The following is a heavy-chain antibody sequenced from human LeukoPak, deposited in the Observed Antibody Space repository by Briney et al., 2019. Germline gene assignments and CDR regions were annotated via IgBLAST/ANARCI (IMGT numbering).Heavy chain of an antibody. CDR3: ARGLVKGRWLQFTPNWFDP. V-gene: IGHV1-2*06. Sequence: ASVKVSCKASGYTFTGYYMHWVRQAPGQGLEWMGRINPNSGGTNYAQKFQGRVTMTRDTSITTAYMELSSLRSDDTAVYYCARGLVKGRWLQFTPNWFDPWGQGTLVTVSS. CDR2: INPNSGGT. J-gene: IGHJ5*02. D-gene: IGHD5-24*01. CDR1: GYTFTGYY.